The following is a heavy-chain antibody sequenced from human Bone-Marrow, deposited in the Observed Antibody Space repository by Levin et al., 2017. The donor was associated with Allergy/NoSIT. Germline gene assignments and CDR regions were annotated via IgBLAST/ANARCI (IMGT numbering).Heavy chain of an antibody. Sequence: SETLSLTCTVSGASISSFYWSWIRQPPGKGLEWIGYTYYSGSTNYSPSLTSRVSMSADMSRNQAYLTLISVTAADTAVYYCARQAVPAAMNGFDSWGQGTLVTVSS. CDR2: TYYSGST. J-gene: IGHJ5*01. CDR3: ARQAVPAAMNGFDS. V-gene: IGHV4-59*08. D-gene: IGHD2-2*01. CDR1: GASISSFY.